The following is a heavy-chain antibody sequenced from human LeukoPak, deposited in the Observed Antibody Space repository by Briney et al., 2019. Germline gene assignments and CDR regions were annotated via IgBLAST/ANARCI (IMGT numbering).Heavy chain of an antibody. CDR1: GFTLSNYW. Sequence: GGSLRLSCAASGFTLSNYWMRWVRQAPGKGLEWVGNIKQDGSEKRYADSVRGRFSISRDNAQTSLYLQMTSLRAEDTVVYYCARASVPWLQLTWGQGTLVTVSS. J-gene: IGHJ5*02. CDR3: ARASVPWLQLT. V-gene: IGHV3-7*05. D-gene: IGHD5-24*01. CDR2: IKQDGSEK.